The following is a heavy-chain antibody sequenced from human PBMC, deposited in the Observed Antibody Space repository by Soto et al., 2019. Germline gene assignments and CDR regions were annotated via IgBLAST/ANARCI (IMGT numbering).Heavy chain of an antibody. CDR3: ARDSPPPRE. Sequence: QVQLVQSGAEVKKPGASVKVSCTASGYTITSYHITWVRQAPGQGLEWRGWISAYNVNTKYAQKLQGRVTMTPDTATSTAYMQLRSLRSDDTAVYYCARDSPPPREWVQGPLGTVSS. CDR2: ISAYNVNT. J-gene: IGHJ4*02. V-gene: IGHV1-18*01. CDR1: GYTITSYH.